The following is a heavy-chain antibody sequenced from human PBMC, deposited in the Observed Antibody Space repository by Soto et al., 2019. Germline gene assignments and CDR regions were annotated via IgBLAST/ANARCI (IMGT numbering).Heavy chain of an antibody. D-gene: IGHD6-6*01. CDR3: ARLVGFPPPPTYYFDY. Sequence: SETLSLTCTVSGGSISSGSYYWSWIRQHPGKGLEWIGFIYHNGSTYYNPSLKSRVAISVDTYKNQFSLKPNSVTAADTAVYYCARLVGFPPPPTYYFDYWGQGTQVTVSS. CDR1: GGSISSGSYY. CDR2: IYHNGST. J-gene: IGHJ4*02. V-gene: IGHV4-31*03.